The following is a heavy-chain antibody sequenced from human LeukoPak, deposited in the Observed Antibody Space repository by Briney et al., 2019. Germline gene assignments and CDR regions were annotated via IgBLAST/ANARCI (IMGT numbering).Heavy chain of an antibody. J-gene: IGHJ4*02. CDR3: AREDPLVAARGLDY. CDR2: IYASGNT. D-gene: IGHD2-15*01. Sequence: SETLSLTCTVSGGSISSYFWSWIRQPAGKGLEWIWRIYASGNTNYNPSLKSRLTMSIDTSKNQFSLRLSSVTAADTAVYYCAREDPLVAARGLDYWGQGTLVTVSS. CDR1: GGSISSYF. V-gene: IGHV4-4*07.